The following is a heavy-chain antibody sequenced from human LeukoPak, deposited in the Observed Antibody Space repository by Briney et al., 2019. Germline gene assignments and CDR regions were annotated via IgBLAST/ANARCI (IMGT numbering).Heavy chain of an antibody. CDR2: ISYDGSNK. CDR3: ARGPAAHIIPFDY. V-gene: IGHV3-30*04. Sequence: GRSLRLSCAASGFTFSSYAMHWVRQAPGKGLEWVAVISYDGSNKYYADSVKGRFTISRDNSKNTLYLQMNSLRAEDTAVYYCARGPAAHIIPFDYWGQGTQVTVSS. J-gene: IGHJ4*02. CDR1: GFTFSSYA. D-gene: IGHD6-13*01.